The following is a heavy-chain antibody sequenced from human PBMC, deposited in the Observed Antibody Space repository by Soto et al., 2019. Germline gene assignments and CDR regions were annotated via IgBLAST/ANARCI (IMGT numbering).Heavy chain of an antibody. D-gene: IGHD6-19*01. V-gene: IGHV1-2*02. CDR1: GYPYTSYY. CDR2: INPNSGGT. CDR3: ARVRWQGLDPFDY. J-gene: IGHJ4*02. Sequence: SVKIACIASGYPYTSYYMHLVRQAPGQGLEWMGWINPNSGGTNYAQKFQGRVTMTRDTSISTAYMELSRLRSDDTAVYYCARVRWQGLDPFDYWGQGTLVTVSS.